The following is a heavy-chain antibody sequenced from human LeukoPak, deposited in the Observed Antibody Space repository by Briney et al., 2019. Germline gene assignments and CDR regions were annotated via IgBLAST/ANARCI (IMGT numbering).Heavy chain of an antibody. Sequence: GGSLRLSCAASGFTFSSYWMSWVRQAPGKGLEWVANIKLDGSEKYYVDSVKGRFTISRDSAKNSLYLQVNSLRAEDTAVYYCASTTISPVGGMDVWGQGTTVTVSS. CDR2: IKLDGSEK. D-gene: IGHD2/OR15-2a*01. V-gene: IGHV3-7*05. CDR1: GFTFSSYW. J-gene: IGHJ6*02. CDR3: ASTTISPVGGMDV.